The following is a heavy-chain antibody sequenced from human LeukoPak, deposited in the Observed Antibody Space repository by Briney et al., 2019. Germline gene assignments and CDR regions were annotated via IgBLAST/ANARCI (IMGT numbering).Heavy chain of an antibody. CDR2: ISAYNGNT. Sequence: GASVKVSCKASGYTFTSYGISWVRQAPGQGLEWMGWISAYNGNTSYAQKLQGRVTMTTDTSTSTAYMELRSLRSDDTAVYYCARDSDYYYDSSGYYYSPFDYWGQGTLVTVSS. CDR3: ARDSDYYYDSSGYYYSPFDY. J-gene: IGHJ4*02. V-gene: IGHV1-18*01. D-gene: IGHD3-22*01. CDR1: GYTFTSYG.